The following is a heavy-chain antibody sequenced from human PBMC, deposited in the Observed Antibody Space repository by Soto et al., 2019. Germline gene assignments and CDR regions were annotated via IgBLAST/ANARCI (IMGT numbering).Heavy chain of an antibody. J-gene: IGHJ3*02. Sequence: ASVKVSCKASGYSFTSYDVNWVRQATGQGLEWMGWMNPNSGNTAFAKKFQGRVTMTRDTPISTAYMELSGLTSEDTAVYYCARYPYTSYCSDGSCSYDAFDIWGQGTVVTVSS. CDR2: MNPNSGNT. CDR3: ARYPYTSYCSDGSCSYDAFDI. D-gene: IGHD2-15*01. CDR1: GYSFTSYD. V-gene: IGHV1-8*01.